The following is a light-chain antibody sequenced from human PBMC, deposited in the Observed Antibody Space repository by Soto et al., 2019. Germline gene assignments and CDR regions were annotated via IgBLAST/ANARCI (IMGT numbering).Light chain of an antibody. CDR2: DAS. J-gene: IGKJ4*01. CDR3: QQYDNLALT. V-gene: IGKV1-33*01. CDR1: QSISNY. Sequence: DVQMTQSPSSLSASVGDRVTITCRASQSISNYLNCYQQKPGTAPKLLIYDASNLETGVPSRFSGSGSGTDFNLTISSLQPEDIATYYCQQYDNLALTFGGGTKVDIK.